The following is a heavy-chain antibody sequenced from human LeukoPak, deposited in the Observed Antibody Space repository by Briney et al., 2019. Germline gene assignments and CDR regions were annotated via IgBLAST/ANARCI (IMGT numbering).Heavy chain of an antibody. Sequence: GASVKVSCKASVYTFTGYYMHWVRQAPGQGLEWMGRINPNSGGTNNAQKFQGRVTMTRDTSISTAYMELSRLRSDDTAVYYCARGAQVAGTFYYYYYMDVWGKGTTVTVSS. J-gene: IGHJ6*03. V-gene: IGHV1-2*06. CDR2: INPNSGGT. CDR1: VYTFTGYY. CDR3: ARGAQVAGTFYYYYYMDV. D-gene: IGHD6-19*01.